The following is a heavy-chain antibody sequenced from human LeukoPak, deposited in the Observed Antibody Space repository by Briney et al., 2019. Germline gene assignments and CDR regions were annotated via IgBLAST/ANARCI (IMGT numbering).Heavy chain of an antibody. D-gene: IGHD6-13*01. CDR3: ARRIAAAGTPGHSGMDV. J-gene: IGHJ6*02. CDR1: AGSFSGEY. CDR2: INLSGST. V-gene: IGHV4-34*01. Sequence: PSETLSLIRALYAGSFSGEYCGSIRHPPGRGLEWIREINLSGSTYYNPSLKSRVTISVDTSKNQFSLKLSSVTAADTAVYYCARRIAAAGTPGHSGMDVWGQGTTVTVSS.